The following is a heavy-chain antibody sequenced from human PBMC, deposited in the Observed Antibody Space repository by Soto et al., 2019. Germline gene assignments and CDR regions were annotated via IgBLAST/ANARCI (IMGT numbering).Heavy chain of an antibody. CDR2: IIPIFGTA. J-gene: IGHJ6*02. Sequence: SVKVSCKASGGTFSSYAISWVRQAPGQGLEWMGGIIPIFGTANYAQKFQGRVTITADESTSTAYMELSSLRSEDTAVYYCARGNCSGGSCYFRKPKYYYYGMDVWG. CDR3: ARGNCSGGSCYFRKPKYYYYGMDV. CDR1: GGTFSSYA. D-gene: IGHD2-15*01. V-gene: IGHV1-69*13.